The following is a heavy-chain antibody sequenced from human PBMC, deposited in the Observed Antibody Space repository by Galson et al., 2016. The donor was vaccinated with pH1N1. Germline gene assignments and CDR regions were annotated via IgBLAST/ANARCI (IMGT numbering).Heavy chain of an antibody. V-gene: IGHV4-31*03. CDR3: ARRFLEQLEGLPSDAFDF. D-gene: IGHD3-3*01. CDR1: GGSIRSGDSY. Sequence: TLSLTCTVSGGSIRSGDSYWTWIRHHPGRGLEWIGHIFYTGITHYSPSLKSRVTIPVDTSKSQFSLKLSSVTAADTAVYYCARRFLEQLEGLPSDAFDFWGQGTLVTVAS. J-gene: IGHJ3*01. CDR2: IFYTGIT.